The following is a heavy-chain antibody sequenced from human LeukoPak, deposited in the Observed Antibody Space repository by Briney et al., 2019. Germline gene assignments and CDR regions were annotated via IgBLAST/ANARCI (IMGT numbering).Heavy chain of an antibody. V-gene: IGHV3-48*03. J-gene: IGHJ6*04. Sequence: GGSLRLSCAASGFTFSSYVMHWVRQAPGKGLEWVSYISSSGSTIYYADSVKGRSTISRDNAKNSLYLQMNSLRAEDTAVYYCAELGITMIGGVWGKGTTVTISS. D-gene: IGHD3-10*02. CDR3: AELGITMIGGV. CDR1: GFTFSSYV. CDR2: ISSSGSTI.